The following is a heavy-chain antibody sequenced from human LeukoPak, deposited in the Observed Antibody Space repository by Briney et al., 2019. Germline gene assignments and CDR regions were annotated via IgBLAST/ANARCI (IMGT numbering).Heavy chain of an antibody. CDR1: GGSISSGGYY. Sequence: SQSLSLTCTVSGGSISSGGYYWGWIRQPPGKGLEWIGYIYDSGRTYYNAALKSRLTIAADTSKNQFSLRLSSVTAADTAVYYCGRDYSNFIFDYWGQAALVTVSS. CDR3: GRDYSNFIFDY. D-gene: IGHD4-11*01. CDR2: IYDSGRT. V-gene: IGHV4-30-4*01. J-gene: IGHJ4*02.